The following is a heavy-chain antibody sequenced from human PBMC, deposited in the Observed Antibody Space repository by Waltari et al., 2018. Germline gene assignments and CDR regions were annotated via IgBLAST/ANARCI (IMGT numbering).Heavy chain of an antibody. V-gene: IGHV4-4*02. J-gene: IGHJ4*02. Sequence: QVQLPESGPGLVKPSGTLSVPCAVSGDSISGSFWWSWVRQTPGKGLEWIGQIHGSGRINYNPSLESRVTVSRDTSNNQFSLKLTSATAADTAVYFCARDRGRGLYLDSWGQGILVTVSP. CDR1: GDSISGSFW. CDR3: ARDRGRGLYLDS. CDR2: IHGSGRI. D-gene: IGHD5-12*01.